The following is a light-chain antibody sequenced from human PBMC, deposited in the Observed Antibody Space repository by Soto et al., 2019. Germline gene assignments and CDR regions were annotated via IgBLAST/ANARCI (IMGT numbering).Light chain of an antibody. V-gene: IGKV1-17*01. J-gene: IGKJ4*01. CDR1: QAIGNA. CDR3: LHHNTYPLT. Sequence: DIQMTQSPSSLSASVGDRVTITCRASQAIGNALGWYQQKPGKAPKRLIYAASSLHSGVPSRFSGSGSGAEFTLTISSLQPEDFATYYCLHHNTYPLTFGGGTKVEIK. CDR2: AAS.